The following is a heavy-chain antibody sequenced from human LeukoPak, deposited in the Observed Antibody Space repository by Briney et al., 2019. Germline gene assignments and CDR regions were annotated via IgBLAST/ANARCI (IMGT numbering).Heavy chain of an antibody. V-gene: IGHV3-7*01. CDR1: GFTFSSYW. J-gene: IGHJ4*02. CDR3: TREGITAGTDY. Sequence: PGGSLRLSCAASGFTFSSYWMSWVRQAPGKGLEWVANIKQDGSEKYYVDSVKGRFTISRDNAKNSVYLQMNSLRAEDTAVYYCTREGITAGTDYWGQGTLVTVSS. D-gene: IGHD6-13*01. CDR2: IKQDGSEK.